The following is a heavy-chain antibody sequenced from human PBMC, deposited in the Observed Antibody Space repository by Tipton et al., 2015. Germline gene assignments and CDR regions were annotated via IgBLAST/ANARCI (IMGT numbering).Heavy chain of an antibody. CDR1: GGSISSSSYY. D-gene: IGHD4-23*01. CDR3: ARARGRHGGLFDS. V-gene: IGHV4-39*07. J-gene: IGHJ4*02. CDR2: ISHSGNT. Sequence: TLSLTCSVSGGSISSSSYYWGWIRQPPGKGLEWIGSISHSGNTYYNPSLKSRVTISVDTSKTQFSLEMSSVTASDTAVYYCARARGRHGGLFDSWGQGTLVTVSS.